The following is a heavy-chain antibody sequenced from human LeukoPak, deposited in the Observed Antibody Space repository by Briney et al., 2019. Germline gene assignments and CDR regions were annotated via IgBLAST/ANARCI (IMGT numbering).Heavy chain of an antibody. D-gene: IGHD1-26*01. J-gene: IGHJ4*02. CDR1: GGSISSSSYY. CDR2: IYYSGST. CDR3: ARDRGAQAAFDY. V-gene: IGHV4-39*07. Sequence: PSETLSLTCTVSGGSISSSSYYWGWIRQPPGKGLEWIGSIYYSGSTYYNPSLKGRVTISGDTSKNQFSLKLSSVTAADTAVYYCARDRGAQAAFDYWGQGTLVTVSS.